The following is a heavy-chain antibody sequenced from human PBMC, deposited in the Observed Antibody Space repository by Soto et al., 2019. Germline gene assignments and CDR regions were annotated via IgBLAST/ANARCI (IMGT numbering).Heavy chain of an antibody. D-gene: IGHD5-12*01. V-gene: IGHV3-7*01. Sequence: GGSLRLSCAASRFTFTDYWMNWVRQAPGKGLEWVANIKVDGSEKNYVDSVKGRFTISRDNAKNSLYLQMNSLRAEDTAVYYCARGGYDTYYGMDVWGRGTTVTVSS. J-gene: IGHJ6*02. CDR2: IKVDGSEK. CDR3: ARGGYDTYYGMDV. CDR1: RFTFTDYW.